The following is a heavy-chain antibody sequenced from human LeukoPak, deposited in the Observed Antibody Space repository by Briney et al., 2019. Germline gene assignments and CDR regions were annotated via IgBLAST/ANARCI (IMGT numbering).Heavy chain of an antibody. CDR1: GFTFSSYS. CDR3: ARASFLSGSYGY. CDR2: ISSSSSYI. D-gene: IGHD3-10*01. Sequence: GGSLRLSCAASGFTFSSYSMNWVRQGPGKGLEWVSSISSSSSYIYYADSVRGRFTISRDNAKNSLYLQMNSLRAEDTAVYYCARASFLSGSYGYWGQGTLVTVSS. V-gene: IGHV3-21*01. J-gene: IGHJ4*02.